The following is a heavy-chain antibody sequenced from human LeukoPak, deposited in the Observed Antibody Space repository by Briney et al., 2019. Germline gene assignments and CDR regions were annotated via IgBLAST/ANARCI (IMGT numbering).Heavy chain of an antibody. CDR3: ARRKGRYSGLENWFDS. J-gene: IGHJ5*01. CDR1: GGFIDTYY. Sequence: NASETLSLTCTVSGGFIDTYYWSWIRQAPGRGLEWLGYIHYSGSTTYNPSLKSRVDISIDTSKRQISLRLNSVTAADTAVYYCARRKGRYSGLENWFDSWGQGTLVTVSS. D-gene: IGHD1-26*01. CDR2: IHYSGST. V-gene: IGHV4-59*08.